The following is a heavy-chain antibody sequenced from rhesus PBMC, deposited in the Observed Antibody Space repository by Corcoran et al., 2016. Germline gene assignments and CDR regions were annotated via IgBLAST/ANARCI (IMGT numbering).Heavy chain of an antibody. Sequence: EVQLVESGGGLVPPGGSLRLSCAASGFTFRSYDMHWVRQARGQGLEWVAVIAYDGSKKDDAESGKDRVNISRDNSKNIVYRQMNNLKLEDTAVDDCARDPRRRAAAGGAFDVWGQGLRVTVSS. CDR1: GFTFRSYD. D-gene: IGHD6-25*01. J-gene: IGHJ3*01. CDR2: IAYDGSKK. V-gene: IGHV3-54*02. CDR3: ARDPRRRAAAGGAFDV.